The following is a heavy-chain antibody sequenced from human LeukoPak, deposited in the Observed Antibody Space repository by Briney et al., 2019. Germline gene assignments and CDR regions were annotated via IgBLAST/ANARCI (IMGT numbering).Heavy chain of an antibody. V-gene: IGHV3-20*04. CDR1: GFTFDDYG. CDR3: ARERDTMIVVVTRAFDI. J-gene: IGHJ3*02. Sequence: GGSLRLSCAASGFTFDDYGMSWVRQAPGKGLAWFSGINWNGGSTGYADSVKGRFTISRDNAKNSLYLQMNSLRAEDTALYYCARERDTMIVVVTRAFDIWGQGTMVTVSS. D-gene: IGHD3-22*01. CDR2: INWNGGST.